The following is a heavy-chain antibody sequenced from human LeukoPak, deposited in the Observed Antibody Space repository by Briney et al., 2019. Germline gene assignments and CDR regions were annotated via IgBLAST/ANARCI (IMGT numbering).Heavy chain of an antibody. V-gene: IGHV3-23*01. D-gene: IGHD1-26*01. CDR3: ARFMEGGSYWPEYFQH. CDR1: GFTFSSYG. CDR2: ISGSGGST. Sequence: GGSLRLSCAASGFTFSSYGMSWVRQAPGKGLEWVSAISGSGGSTYYADSVKGRFTISRDNAKNSLYLQMNSLRAEDTAVYYCARFMEGGSYWPEYFQHWGQGTLVTVSS. J-gene: IGHJ1*01.